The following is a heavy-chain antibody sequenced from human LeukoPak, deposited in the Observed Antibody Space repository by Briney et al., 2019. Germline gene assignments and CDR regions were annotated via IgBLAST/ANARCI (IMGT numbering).Heavy chain of an antibody. J-gene: IGHJ6*02. V-gene: IGHV6-1*01. CDR2: TYYRSKWYN. CDR3: AKCITMVRGVLYYGMDV. CDR1: GDSVSSNSAA. D-gene: IGHD3-10*01. Sequence: SQTLSLTCAISGDSVSSNSAAWNWIRQSPSRGLEWLGRTYYRSKWYNDYALSVESRVTINADTSKNHFSLQMNSVTPEDTAVYYCAKCITMVRGVLYYGMDVWGQGTTVTVSS.